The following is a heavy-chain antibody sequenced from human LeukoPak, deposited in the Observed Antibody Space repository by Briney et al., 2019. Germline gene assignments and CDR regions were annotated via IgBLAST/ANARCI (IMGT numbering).Heavy chain of an antibody. CDR2: IYPGDSDT. CDR3: ARSGGGYSSGWYINY. V-gene: IGHV5-51*01. J-gene: IGHJ4*02. Sequence: GESLKISCKGSGYKFSTYWIGWVRQMPGKGLEWMGIIYPGDSDTRYSPSFQGQVTISADKSISTAYLQWSSLKASDTAMYYCARSGGGYSSGWYINYWGQGTLVTVSS. D-gene: IGHD6-19*01. CDR1: GYKFSTYW.